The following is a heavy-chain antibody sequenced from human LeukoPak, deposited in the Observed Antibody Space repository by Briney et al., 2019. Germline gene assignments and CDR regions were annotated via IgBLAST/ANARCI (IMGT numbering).Heavy chain of an antibody. V-gene: IGHV4-61*02. CDR3: AIDEILRYYDYVWGSYRYNVYYY. CDR1: GGSTSSGSYY. D-gene: IGHD3-16*02. J-gene: IGHJ4*02. Sequence: SQTLSLTCTVSGGSTSSGSYYWSWIRQPAGKGLEWIGRIYTSGSTNYNPSLKSRVTISVDKSKNQFSLKLSSVTAADTAVYYCAIDEILRYYDYVWGSYRYNVYYYWGQGTLVTVSS. CDR2: IYTSGST.